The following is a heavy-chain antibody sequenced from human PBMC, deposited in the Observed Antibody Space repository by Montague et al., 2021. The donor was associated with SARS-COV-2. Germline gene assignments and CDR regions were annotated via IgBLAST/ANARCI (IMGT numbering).Heavy chain of an antibody. CDR2: TYYRSKWYN. J-gene: IGHJ4*02. CDR1: GDTVSSNSAA. V-gene: IGHV6-1*01. Sequence: CAISGDTVSSNSAAWNWIRQSPSRGLEWLGRTYYRSKWYNDYAVXVKSRITINPDTSKNQFSLQLNSVTPEDTAVYYCARGGSWLYYFDYWGQGTLATVSS. CDR3: ARGGSWLYYFDY. D-gene: IGHD6-13*01.